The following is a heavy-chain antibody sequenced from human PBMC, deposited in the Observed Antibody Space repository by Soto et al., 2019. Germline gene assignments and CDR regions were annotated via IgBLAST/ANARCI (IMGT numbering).Heavy chain of an antibody. CDR1: GGYISSYY. Sequence: SETLSLTCTVSGGYISSYYWSWIRQPPGKGLEWIGYIYYSGSTNYNPSLKSRVTISVDTSKNQFSLKLSSVTAADTAVYYCARGTPFGRWGQGTLVTVSS. CDR2: IYYSGST. D-gene: IGHD3-3*01. CDR3: ARGTPFGR. J-gene: IGHJ4*02. V-gene: IGHV4-59*01.